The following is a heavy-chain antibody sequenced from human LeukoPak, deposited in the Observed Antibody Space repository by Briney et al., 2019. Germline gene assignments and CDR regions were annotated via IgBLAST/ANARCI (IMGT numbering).Heavy chain of an antibody. D-gene: IGHD2-2*01. CDR3: ARGGDIVVVPAARTPFDY. CDR1: GDSISSSGYY. V-gene: IGHV4-30-4*08. Sequence: PSETLSLTCTVSGDSISSSGYYWGWIRQPPGKGLEWIGYIYYSGSTYYNPSLKSRVTISVDTSKNQFSLKLSSVTAADTAVYYCARGGDIVVVPAARTPFDYWGQGTLVTVSS. J-gene: IGHJ4*02. CDR2: IYYSGST.